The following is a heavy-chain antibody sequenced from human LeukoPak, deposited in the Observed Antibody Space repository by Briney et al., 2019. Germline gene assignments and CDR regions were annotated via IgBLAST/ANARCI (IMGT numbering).Heavy chain of an antibody. CDR1: GFTFSSYA. J-gene: IGHJ4*02. D-gene: IGHD1-26*01. V-gene: IGHV3-30-3*01. Sequence: QPGGSLRLSCAASGFTFSSYAMHWVRQAPGKGLEWVAVISYDGSNKYYADSVKGRFTISRDNSKNTLYLQMNSLRAEDTAVYYCAGGEWELPFDFRGQGTLVTVLS. CDR3: AGGEWELPFDF. CDR2: ISYDGSNK.